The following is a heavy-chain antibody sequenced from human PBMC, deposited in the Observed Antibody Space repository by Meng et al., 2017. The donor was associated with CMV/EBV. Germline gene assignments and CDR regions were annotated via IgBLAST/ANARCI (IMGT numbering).Heavy chain of an antibody. D-gene: IGHD1-7*01. V-gene: IGHV1-69*12. Sequence: QVPVVQAGAEGKRPGSSGKVSCKASGGTFRSYAISWVRQAPGQGLEWMGGIIPIFGTANYAQKFQGRVTITADESTSTAYMELSSLRSEDTAVYYCARGSGAGTTWSYFDYWGQGTLVTVSS. CDR1: GGTFRSYA. CDR2: IIPIFGTA. J-gene: IGHJ4*02. CDR3: ARGSGAGTTWSYFDY.